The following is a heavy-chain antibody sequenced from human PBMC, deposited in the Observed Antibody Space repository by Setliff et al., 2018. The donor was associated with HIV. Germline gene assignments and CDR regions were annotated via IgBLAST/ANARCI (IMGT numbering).Heavy chain of an antibody. CDR3: ARGGASGYYYYMDV. CDR1: GDPISTYY. D-gene: IGHD3-16*01. Sequence: SETLSLTCTVSGDPISTYYWSWVRKPPGKGLEWIGYVYFSGCTYYNPSLTSRVTISLDTSKNQFSLKLSSVTAADTAVYFCARGGASGYYYYMDVWGKGTTVTVSS. V-gene: IGHV4-59*12. CDR2: VYFSGCT. J-gene: IGHJ6*03.